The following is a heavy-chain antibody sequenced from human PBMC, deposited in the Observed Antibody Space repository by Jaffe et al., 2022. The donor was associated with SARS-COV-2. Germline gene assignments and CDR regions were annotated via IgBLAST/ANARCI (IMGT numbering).Heavy chain of an antibody. Sequence: QVQLQESGPGLVKPSETLSLTCTVSGGSISSYYWSWIRQPPGKGLEWIGYIYYSGSTNYNPSLKSRVTISVDTSKNQFSLKLSSVTAADTAVYYCARGIYHAFDIWGQGTMVTVSS. V-gene: IGHV4-59*01. J-gene: IGHJ3*02. CDR2: IYYSGST. CDR3: ARGIYHAFDI. CDR1: GGSISSYY.